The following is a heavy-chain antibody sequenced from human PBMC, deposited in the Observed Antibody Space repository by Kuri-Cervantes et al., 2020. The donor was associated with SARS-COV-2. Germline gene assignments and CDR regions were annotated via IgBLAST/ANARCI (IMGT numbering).Heavy chain of an antibody. CDR1: GFTFSSYD. V-gene: IGHV3-13*03. Sequence: GGSLRLSCAACGFTFSSYDMHWVRQATGKGLEWVSAIGTAGDTYYPGSVKGQFTISRENAKNTLYLQMNSLRAEDTAVYYCAKDHSSGWYYYYMDVWGKGTTVTVSS. CDR3: AKDHSSGWYYYYMDV. CDR2: IGTAGDT. J-gene: IGHJ6*03. D-gene: IGHD6-19*01.